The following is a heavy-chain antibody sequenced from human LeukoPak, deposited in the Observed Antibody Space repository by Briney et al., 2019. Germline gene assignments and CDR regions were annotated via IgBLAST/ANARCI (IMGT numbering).Heavy chain of an antibody. CDR3: ARDGGLDYYGLGSSQNWCLP. Sequence: ASVKVSCKASGYTFTGYYMNWVRQAPGQGLEWMGWINPNSGGTNYAQKFQGRVTMIRDTSISTAYMELSRLRSDDTAVYYCARDGGLDYYGLGSSQNWCLPWRQGTLVTVSS. D-gene: IGHD3-10*01. V-gene: IGHV1-2*02. J-gene: IGHJ5*02. CDR1: GYTFTGYY. CDR2: INPNSGGT.